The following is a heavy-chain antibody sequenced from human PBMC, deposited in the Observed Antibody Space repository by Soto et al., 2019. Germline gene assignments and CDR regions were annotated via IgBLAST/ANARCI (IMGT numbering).Heavy chain of an antibody. D-gene: IGHD5-12*01. J-gene: IGHJ6*02. CDR3: AREGVAPYYYYGMDV. CDR1: GYTFTRSG. Sequence: ASVKVSCTASGYTFTRSGISWVRQAPGQGLEWMGWISTYNGDTNYAQTFQGRVTMTTDTSTSTVYMELRSLRSDDTAVYYCAREGVAPYYYYGMDVWGQGTTVTVSS. V-gene: IGHV1-18*01. CDR2: ISTYNGDT.